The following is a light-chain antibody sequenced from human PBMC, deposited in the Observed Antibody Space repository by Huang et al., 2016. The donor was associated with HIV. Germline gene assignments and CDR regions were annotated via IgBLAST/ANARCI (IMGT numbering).Light chain of an antibody. CDR1: QAIDKY. J-gene: IGKJ2*01. CDR2: GAS. V-gene: IGKV1-39*01. Sequence: DIQMTQFPTSLSASVEDRVTITCRAGQAIDKYLNWYQQKSGRAPRLLNYGASKLQSEFPSRFSGRASGTHFSLTINNLQPDDSSIYYCQQSYRNPQTFGQGTNLEI. CDR3: QQSYRNPQT.